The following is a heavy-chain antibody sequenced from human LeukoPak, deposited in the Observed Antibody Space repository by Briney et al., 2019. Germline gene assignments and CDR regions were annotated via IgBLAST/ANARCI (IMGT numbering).Heavy chain of an antibody. CDR2: IKTDGSEK. V-gene: IGHV3-7*03. Sequence: PGGSLRLSCEGSGFTFSNYWMGWVRQAPGKGLQWVANIKTDGSEKYYVDSVRGRFTISRDNSKNTLYLQMNSLRAEDAAVYYCANEYSKGDIWGQGTMVTVSS. CDR3: ANEYSKGDI. CDR1: GFTFSNYW. D-gene: IGHD4-11*01. J-gene: IGHJ3*02.